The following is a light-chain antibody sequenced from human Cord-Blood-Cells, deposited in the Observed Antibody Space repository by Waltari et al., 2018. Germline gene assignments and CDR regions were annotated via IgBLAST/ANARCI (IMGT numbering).Light chain of an antibody. CDR1: QSVLYSSNNKNY. CDR3: QQYYSTPWT. V-gene: IGKV4-1*01. CDR2: WAS. Sequence: DIVMTQSPDSLAVSLGERATINCKSSQSVLYSSNNKNYLAWYQQKPGQPPKLLIYWASTRESGVPDRCRGSGSGTDFTITISSLQAEDVAVYYCQQYYSTPWTFGQGTKVEIK. J-gene: IGKJ1*01.